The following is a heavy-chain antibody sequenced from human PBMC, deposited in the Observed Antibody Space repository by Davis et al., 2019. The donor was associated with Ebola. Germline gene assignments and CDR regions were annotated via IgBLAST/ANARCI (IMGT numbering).Heavy chain of an antibody. CDR3: GMRAPPDAFEL. CDR1: GFMFKRSA. CDR2: ISGNGDST. V-gene: IGHV3-23*01. J-gene: IGHJ3*01. Sequence: GESLKISCVASGFMFKRSAMSWVRQAPGKGLEWISGISGNGDSTYYADSVKGRFTISRDNSRNTLDLQMNSLRVEDTAVYFGGMRAPPDAFELWGQGTMVTVSS.